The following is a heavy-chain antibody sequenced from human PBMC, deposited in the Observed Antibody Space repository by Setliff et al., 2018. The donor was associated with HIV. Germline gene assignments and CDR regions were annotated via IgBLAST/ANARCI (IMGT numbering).Heavy chain of an antibody. CDR3: ARRYNWNYVEIGAFDI. D-gene: IGHD1-7*01. CDR2: ISSSSSYI. V-gene: IGHV3-21*01. J-gene: IGHJ3*02. Sequence: PGGSLRLSCAASGFTFSSYSMNWVRQAPGKGLEWVSSISSSSSYIYYADSVKGRFTISRDNAKNSLYLQMNSLRAEDTAVYYCARRYNWNYVEIGAFDIWGQGTMVTVSS. CDR1: GFTFSSYS.